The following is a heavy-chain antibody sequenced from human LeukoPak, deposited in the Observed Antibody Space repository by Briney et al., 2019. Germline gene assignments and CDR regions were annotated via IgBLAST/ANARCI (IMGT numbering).Heavy chain of an antibody. J-gene: IGHJ3*01. CDR2: ITGSGGTI. D-gene: IGHD4-17*01. Sequence: GGSLRLSCVGSGFAFRNYAMTWVRQAPGKGPEWVSSITGSGGTIRYADSVKGRFTISRDNSVDTLYLQMNRLSAEDTAVYYCGKDPNGDYVGAFDFWGRGTMVTVPS. CDR1: GFAFRNYA. CDR3: GKDPNGDYVGAFDF. V-gene: IGHV3-23*01.